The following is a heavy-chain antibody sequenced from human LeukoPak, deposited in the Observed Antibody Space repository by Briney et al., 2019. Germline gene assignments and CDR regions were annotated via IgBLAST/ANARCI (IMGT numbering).Heavy chain of an antibody. V-gene: IGHV3-23*01. CDR2: ISGSGGST. D-gene: IGHD6-19*01. Sequence: PGGSLRLSCAASGFTFSTYVMTWVRQAPGKGLEWVSSISGSGGSTYYADSVKGRFTISRDNSKNTLYLQMNSLRAEDTAVYYCAGGRYSSGWGADYWGQGTLVTVSS. CDR1: GFTFSTYV. CDR3: AGGRYSSGWGADY. J-gene: IGHJ4*02.